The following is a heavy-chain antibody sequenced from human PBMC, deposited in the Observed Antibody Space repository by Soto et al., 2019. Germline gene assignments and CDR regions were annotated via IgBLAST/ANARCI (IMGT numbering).Heavy chain of an antibody. J-gene: IGHJ4*02. Sequence: QVQLVQSGAEVKKPGASVKVSCKASGYTFTSYDINWVRQATGQGLEWMGWMNPNSGNTGYAQKFQGRVTMTRYTSISTADLELSSLRSECTAGYYCARGGVFFFSAPIIPFDYWDQGTLVTVSS. V-gene: IGHV1-8*01. CDR1: GYTFTSYD. CDR2: MNPNSGNT. D-gene: IGHD3-10*01. CDR3: ARGGVFFFSAPIIPFDY.